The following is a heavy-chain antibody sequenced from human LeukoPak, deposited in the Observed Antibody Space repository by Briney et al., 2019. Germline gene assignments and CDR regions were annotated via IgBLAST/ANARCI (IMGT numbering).Heavy chain of an antibody. D-gene: IGHD3-3*01. CDR2: ISSTSTYI. Sequence: GGSLRLSCAASGFTFRTYSMNWVRQAPGKGLEWVSSISSTSTYIYYADSMKGRFTISRDNAKNSLYLQMNSLRAEDTAVYYCARCRDDFVGFMDVWGKGTTVTVSS. J-gene: IGHJ6*03. V-gene: IGHV3-21*01. CDR3: ARCRDDFVGFMDV. CDR1: GFTFRTYS.